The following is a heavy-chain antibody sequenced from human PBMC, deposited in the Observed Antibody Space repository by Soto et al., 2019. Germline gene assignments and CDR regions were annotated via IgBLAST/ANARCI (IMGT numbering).Heavy chain of an antibody. CDR3: ARVSYDFWSGYYYTYYFDY. V-gene: IGHV4-61*01. CDR2: MYYSGST. CDR1: GGSVSSGSYN. D-gene: IGHD3-3*01. J-gene: IGHJ4*02. Sequence: SETLSLTCTVSGGSVSSGSYNWGWIRQPPGKGLEWIGFMYYSGSTNYTPSLKSRVTMSIDTSRNQFSLKLSSVTAADTAVYYFARVSYDFWSGYYYTYYFDYWGQGALVTVSS.